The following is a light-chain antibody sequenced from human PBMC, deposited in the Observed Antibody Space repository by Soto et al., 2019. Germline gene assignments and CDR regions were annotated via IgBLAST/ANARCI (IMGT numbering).Light chain of an antibody. V-gene: IGKV1-39*01. CDR1: QSINNY. CDR2: AAT. J-gene: IGKJ2*01. CDR3: QQSYNSPYT. Sequence: DIQMTQSPSSLSASLGDRVTITCRASQSINNYLNWYQQEEGKAPKLLIYAATSLQSGVPSRFSGSGSGTEFTLTISSLQPGDFATYNCQQSYNSPYTFGLGTKVDI.